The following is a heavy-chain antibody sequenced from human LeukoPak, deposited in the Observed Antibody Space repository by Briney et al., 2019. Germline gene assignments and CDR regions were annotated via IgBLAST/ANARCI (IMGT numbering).Heavy chain of an antibody. Sequence: GGSLRLSCAASGFSFSNYSMNWVRQAPGKGLVWVSRINSDGSSTSYADSVKGRFTISRDNAKNTLYLQMNSLRAEDTAVYYCARPDSPLWFGELQYSNAFDIWGQGTMVTVSS. J-gene: IGHJ3*02. D-gene: IGHD3-10*01. V-gene: IGHV3-74*01. CDR1: GFSFSNYS. CDR3: ARPDSPLWFGELQYSNAFDI. CDR2: INSDGSST.